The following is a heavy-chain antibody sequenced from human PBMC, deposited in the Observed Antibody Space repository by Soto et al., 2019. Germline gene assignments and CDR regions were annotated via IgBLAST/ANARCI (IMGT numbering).Heavy chain of an antibody. V-gene: IGHV4-31*03. CDR3: ARTFGYSESYYFDY. J-gene: IGHJ4*02. D-gene: IGHD5-18*01. Sequence: SQTLPLSCTVSCGSISSRGYCWSWIRQHPGKGLEWIGYIYYSGSTYYNPSLKSRVTISVTTSKNQFSLKLSSVTAADTAVYYCARTFGYSESYYFDYWGQGTLVTVS. CDR1: CGSISSRGYC. CDR2: IYYSGST.